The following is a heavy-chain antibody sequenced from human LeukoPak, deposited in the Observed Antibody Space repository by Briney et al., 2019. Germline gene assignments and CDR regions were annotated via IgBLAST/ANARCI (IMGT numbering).Heavy chain of an antibody. CDR1: GYTFTGYY. D-gene: IGHD3-22*01. J-gene: IGHJ4*02. Sequence: ASVKVSCKASGYTFTGYYMHSVRQAPGHGLEWMGWISPNSGGTNYAQKFQGRVTMTRDTSISTAYMELSRLRSDDTAVYFCARFTSGYYGYFAYWGQGTLVTVSS. CDR2: ISPNSGGT. V-gene: IGHV1-2*02. CDR3: ARFTSGYYGYFAY.